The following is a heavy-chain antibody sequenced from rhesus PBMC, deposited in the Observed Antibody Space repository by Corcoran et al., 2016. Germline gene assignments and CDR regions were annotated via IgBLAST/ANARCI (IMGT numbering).Heavy chain of an antibody. D-gene: IGHD5-42*01. Sequence: QVQLQESGPGLVKPSETLSLTCAVSGYSISGYYWSGIRPAPGKGLEWIGYITYSGSTTYNPSLKSRVTISRDTSKNQFSLKLSAVTAADTAVYYCARDLAGYSYWGQGVRATVSP. CDR2: ITYSGST. J-gene: IGHJ4*01. V-gene: IGHV4-122*02. CDR3: ARDLAGYSY. CDR1: GYSISGYY.